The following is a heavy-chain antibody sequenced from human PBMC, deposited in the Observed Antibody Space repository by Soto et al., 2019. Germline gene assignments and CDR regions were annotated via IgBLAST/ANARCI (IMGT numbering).Heavy chain of an antibody. J-gene: IGHJ4*02. Sequence: GGSLRLSCAASGFTFSSYSMNWVRQAPGKGLEWVSSISSSSSYIYYADSVKGRFTISRDNAKNSLYLQMNSLRAEDTAVYYCADGGEWSFNFEFWGQGTRVTVSS. CDR3: ADGGEWSFNFEF. V-gene: IGHV3-21*01. CDR1: GFTFSSYS. CDR2: ISSSSSYI. D-gene: IGHD3-3*01.